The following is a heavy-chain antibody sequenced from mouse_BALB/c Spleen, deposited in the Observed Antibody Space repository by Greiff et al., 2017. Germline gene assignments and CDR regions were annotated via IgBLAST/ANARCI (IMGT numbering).Heavy chain of an antibody. D-gene: IGHD1-1*01. CDR3: ARGESDYYGSPDY. Sequence: EVKLVESGGGLVKPGGSLKLSCAASGFTFSSYAMSWVRQTPEKRLEWVASISSGGSTYYPDSVKGGFTIFRDNARNILYLQMSSLRSEDTAMYYCARGESDYYGSPDYWGQGTTLTVSS. V-gene: IGHV5-6-5*01. CDR2: ISSGGST. CDR1: GFTFSSYA. J-gene: IGHJ2*01.